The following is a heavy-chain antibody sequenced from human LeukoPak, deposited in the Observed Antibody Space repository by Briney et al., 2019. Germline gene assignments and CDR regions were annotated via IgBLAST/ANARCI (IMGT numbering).Heavy chain of an antibody. CDR3: ARAYYYDSSGLYYFDY. J-gene: IGHJ4*02. Sequence: SGTLSLTCAVSGGSISSSNWWSWVRQPPGKGLEWIGEIYHSGSTNYNPSLKSRVTISVDKSKNQFSLKLSSVTAADTAVYYCARAYYYDSSGLYYFDYWGQGTLVTVSS. V-gene: IGHV4-4*02. CDR2: IYHSGST. D-gene: IGHD3-22*01. CDR1: GGSISSSNW.